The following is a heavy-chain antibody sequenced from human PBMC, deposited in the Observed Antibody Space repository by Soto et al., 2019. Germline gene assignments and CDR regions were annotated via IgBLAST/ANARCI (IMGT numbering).Heavy chain of an antibody. V-gene: IGHV3-21*01. CDR1: GVTFSNYY. J-gene: IGHJ4*02. Sequence: EVQVVESGGGLVKPGRSLRLSCTISGVTFSNYYMNWIRQAPGKGLEWVSSISSSGSHTFYADSAKGRFTISRDNAKNSLYLQMNSLRVEDTSVYYWAVTYDSLDYWGQGTLVTVSS. CDR3: AVTYDSLDY. D-gene: IGHD3-9*01. CDR2: ISSSGSHT.